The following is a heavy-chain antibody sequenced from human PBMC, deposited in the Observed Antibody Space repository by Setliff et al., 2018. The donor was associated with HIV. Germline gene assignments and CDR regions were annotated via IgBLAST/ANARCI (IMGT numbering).Heavy chain of an antibody. CDR2: ISPYNGHT. CDR1: GYTFPTYG. Sequence: ASVKVSCKTSGYTFPTYGISWVRQAPGHGLEWMGWISPYNGHTKYAQTFQGRVTMTIDTSTNSAYMELMSLRSDDTAVYFCARLGSGWSDSYYYAMDVWGQGTTVTVSS. D-gene: IGHD6-19*01. V-gene: IGHV1-18*01. J-gene: IGHJ6*02. CDR3: ARLGSGWSDSYYYAMDV.